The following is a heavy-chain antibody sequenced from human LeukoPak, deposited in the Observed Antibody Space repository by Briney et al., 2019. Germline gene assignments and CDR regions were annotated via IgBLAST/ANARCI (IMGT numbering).Heavy chain of an antibody. J-gene: IGHJ4*02. D-gene: IGHD4-11*01. V-gene: IGHV3-23*01. Sequence: AGGSLRLSCAASEFTFSNYAMSWVRQAPGKGLEWVSTISGSGGSTYYADSVKGRFTISRDNSKNTVYLQMNSLRAGDTAVYYCAKEYGYSKNAPFDYWGQGTLVTVSS. CDR3: AKEYGYSKNAPFDY. CDR1: EFTFSNYA. CDR2: ISGSGGST.